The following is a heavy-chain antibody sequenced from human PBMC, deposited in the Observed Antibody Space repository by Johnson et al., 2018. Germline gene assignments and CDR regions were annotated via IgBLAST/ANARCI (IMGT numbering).Heavy chain of an antibody. CDR1: GFTFSNYG. J-gene: IGHJ6*03. CDR3: AKDPWSEYSSGGVIYYSYMDV. Sequence: VQLVQSGGGVVQPGRSLRLSCAASGFTFSNYGMHWVRQAPGKGLEWVAIISYDGSNEYYGDSVKGRFTISRDNSKDTLYLQRNSPRAEDTEVYYCAKDPWSEYSSGGVIYYSYMDVWGKGTTVTVSS. D-gene: IGHD6-19*01. V-gene: IGHV3-30*18. CDR2: ISYDGSNE.